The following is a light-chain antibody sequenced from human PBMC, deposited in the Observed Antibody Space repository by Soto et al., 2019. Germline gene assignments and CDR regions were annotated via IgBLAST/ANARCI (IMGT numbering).Light chain of an antibody. CDR3: SSLTTSTTMK. Sequence: QSALTQPASVSGSPGQSITISCTGTSSDVGAYNYVSWYQQHPGKAPKLMIYDVTIRPSGVSNRFSGSKSGNTASLTISGLQAEDEADYYCSSLTTSTTMKFGGGTKVTVL. V-gene: IGLV2-14*01. CDR1: SSDVGAYNY. J-gene: IGLJ2*01. CDR2: DVT.